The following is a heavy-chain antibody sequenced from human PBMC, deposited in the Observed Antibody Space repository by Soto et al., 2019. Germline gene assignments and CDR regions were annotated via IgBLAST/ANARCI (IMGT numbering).Heavy chain of an antibody. CDR2: ISWNSGSI. Sequence: GGSLRLSCAASGFTFDDYAMHWVRQAPGKGLEWVSGISWNSGSIGYADSVKGRFTISRDNAKNSLYLQMNSLRAEDTALYYCAKVQNPLQYQYYFDYWGQGTLVTVSS. V-gene: IGHV3-9*01. CDR1: GFTFDDYA. D-gene: IGHD4-4*01. J-gene: IGHJ4*02. CDR3: AKVQNPLQYQYYFDY.